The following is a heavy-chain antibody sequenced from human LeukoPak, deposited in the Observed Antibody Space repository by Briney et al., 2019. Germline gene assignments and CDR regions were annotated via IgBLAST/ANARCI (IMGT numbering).Heavy chain of an antibody. Sequence: SVKVSCKASGGTFSSYAISWVRQAPGQGLEWMGGIIPIFGTANYAQKFQGRVTITADESTSTAYMELSSLRSEDTAVYYCARDGTAGELFDYWGQGTLVTVSS. CDR2: IIPIFGTA. V-gene: IGHV1-69*13. CDR1: GGTFSSYA. CDR3: ARDGTAGELFDY. J-gene: IGHJ4*02. D-gene: IGHD3-10*01.